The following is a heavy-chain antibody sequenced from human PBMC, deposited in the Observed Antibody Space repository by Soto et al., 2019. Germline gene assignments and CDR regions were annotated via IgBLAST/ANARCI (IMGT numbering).Heavy chain of an antibody. D-gene: IGHD1-1*01. CDR1: GFTFSNAW. Sequence: EVQLVESGGGLVKPGGSLRLSCAASGFTFSNAWITWVRQAPGKGLEWVGRIKSKTGGGTTDYAAPVKGRFTISRDDSKNTLYLQMNSLKTEDTAIYYCTTPARWNPFDYWGQGTLVTVSS. CDR3: TTPARWNPFDY. V-gene: IGHV3-15*01. J-gene: IGHJ4*02. CDR2: IKSKTGGGTT.